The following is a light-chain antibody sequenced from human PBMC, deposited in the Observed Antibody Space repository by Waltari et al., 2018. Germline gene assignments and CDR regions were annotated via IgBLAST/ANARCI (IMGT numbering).Light chain of an antibody. J-gene: IGKJ5*01. CDR3: QQRRDWPIT. CDR1: PSVSSY. CDR2: DAS. Sequence: DIVLTQSPASLSLSPGERAPLSCRASPSVSSYLAWYQQKPGQAPRLLIYDASNRATGIPARFSGSGSGTDFTLTISSLEPEDFAVYYCQQRRDWPITFGQGTRLEIK. V-gene: IGKV3-11*01.